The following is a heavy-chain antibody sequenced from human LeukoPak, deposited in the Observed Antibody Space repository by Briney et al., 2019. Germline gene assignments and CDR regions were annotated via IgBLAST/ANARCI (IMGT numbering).Heavy chain of an antibody. J-gene: IGHJ4*02. V-gene: IGHV1-69*13. CDR1: GGTFSSYA. Sequence: ASVKVSCKASGGTFSSYAISWVRQAPGQGLEWMGGIIPIFGTANYAQKFQGRVTITADESTSTAYMELRSLRSDDTAVYYCAREDLNYYGVGNTDYWGPGTLVTVSS. CDR2: IIPIFGTA. CDR3: AREDLNYYGVGNTDY. D-gene: IGHD3-10*01.